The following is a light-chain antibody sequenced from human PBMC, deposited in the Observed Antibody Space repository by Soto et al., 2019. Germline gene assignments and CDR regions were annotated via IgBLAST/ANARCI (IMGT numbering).Light chain of an antibody. Sequence: ETVMTHSPATLSVSPGERATLSCRASQSVSTNLAWYQHKPGQAPRLLIYGASTRATGIPARFSGSGSGTEFTLTISSLQSEDFAVYYCQQRGTWPTFGQGTKVDIK. CDR3: QQRGTWPT. J-gene: IGKJ1*01. CDR2: GAS. CDR1: QSVSTN. V-gene: IGKV3-15*01.